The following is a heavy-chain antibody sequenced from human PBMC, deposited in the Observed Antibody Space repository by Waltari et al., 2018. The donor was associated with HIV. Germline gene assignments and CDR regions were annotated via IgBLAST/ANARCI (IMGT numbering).Heavy chain of an antibody. D-gene: IGHD1-26*01. CDR3: ARGGGPRRGSGFFDY. Sequence: EVQLVESGGTLVQPGGSLRLSCAASGFTFTATTSMNWVRQAPGKGLEWISHISGDSLSMYYAKSGQGRFTISRDNAHNALYLQRNSLKVDDTGVYYCARGGGPRRGSGFFDYWGQGSLVTVSS. CDR1: GFTFTATTS. CDR2: ISGDSLSM. V-gene: IGHV3-48*01. J-gene: IGHJ4*02.